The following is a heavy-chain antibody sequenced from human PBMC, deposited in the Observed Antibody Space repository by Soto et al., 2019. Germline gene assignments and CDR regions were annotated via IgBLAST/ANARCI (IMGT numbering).Heavy chain of an antibody. V-gene: IGHV3-74*01. Sequence: GGSLRLSCAASGFTFSSYWMHWVRQAPGKGLVWVSRINSDGSSTSYADSVKGRFTISRDNAKNTLYLQMNSLRAEDTAVYYCARVEPGYNLDYWGQGTLVTVSS. J-gene: IGHJ4*02. CDR3: ARVEPGYNLDY. D-gene: IGHD1-20*01. CDR2: INSDGSST. CDR1: GFTFSSYW.